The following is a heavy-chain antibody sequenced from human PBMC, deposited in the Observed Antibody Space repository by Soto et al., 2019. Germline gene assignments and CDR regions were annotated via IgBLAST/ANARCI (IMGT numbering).Heavy chain of an antibody. J-gene: IGHJ5*02. CDR3: ARCRYSSSYVWFDP. CDR1: GYTFTGYY. Sequence: GASVKVSCKASGYTFTGYYMHWVRQAPGQGLEWMGWINPNSGGTNYAQKFQGWVTMTRDTSISTAYMELSRLRSDDTAVYYCARCRYSSSYVWFDPWGQGPVVSVSS. V-gene: IGHV1-2*04. D-gene: IGHD6-6*01. CDR2: INPNSGGT.